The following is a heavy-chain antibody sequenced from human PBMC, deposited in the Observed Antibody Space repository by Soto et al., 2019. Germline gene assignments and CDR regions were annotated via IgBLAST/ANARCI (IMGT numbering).Heavy chain of an antibody. J-gene: IGHJ3*02. CDR1: NGSISSYY. CDR3: ARGGSLGTTAAFDI. Sequence: SETLSLTCTVSNGSISSYYWSWIRQPPGKGLEWIGYISYSGSTSYNPSLKSRVTLSVDKSKNQFSLKLSSVTAADTAVYYCARGGSLGTTAAFDIWGQGTMVTVSS. V-gene: IGHV4-59*12. D-gene: IGHD1-1*01. CDR2: ISYSGST.